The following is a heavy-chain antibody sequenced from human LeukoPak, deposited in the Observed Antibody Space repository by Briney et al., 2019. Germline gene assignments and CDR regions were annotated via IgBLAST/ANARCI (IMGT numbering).Heavy chain of an antibody. V-gene: IGHV3-53*01. D-gene: IGHD6-13*01. CDR3: TTVLSSNRYNLCDY. J-gene: IGHJ4*02. CDR1: GFTVSRNY. CDR2: IYTGGNT. Sequence: GGSLRLSCAASGFTVSRNYMSWVRQAPGKGLEWVSVIYTGGNTYYADSVKGRFTISRDNAKNTLYLQMNSLGAEDTAVYYCTTVLSSNRYNLCDYWGQETLVTVSS.